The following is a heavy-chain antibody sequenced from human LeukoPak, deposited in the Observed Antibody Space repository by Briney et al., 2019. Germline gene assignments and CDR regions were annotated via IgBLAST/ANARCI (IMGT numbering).Heavy chain of an antibody. CDR2: INSDGSST. D-gene: IGHD6-19*01. CDR3: ARVRSSGWSYFDY. CDR1: GFTFSSYW. Sequence: GGSLRLSCAASGFTFSSYWMHWVRQAPGKGLVWVSRINSDGSSTSYADSVEGRFTISRDNAKNTLYLQMNSLRAEDTAVYYCARVRSSGWSYFDYWGQGTLVTASS. J-gene: IGHJ4*02. V-gene: IGHV3-74*01.